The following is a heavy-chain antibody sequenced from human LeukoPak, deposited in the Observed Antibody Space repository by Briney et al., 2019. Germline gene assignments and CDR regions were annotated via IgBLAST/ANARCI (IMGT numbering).Heavy chain of an antibody. CDR3: ARVSGSYGLNWFDP. CDR2: IYHSGST. D-gene: IGHD1-26*01. J-gene: IGHJ5*02. CDR1: GGSISSGGYY. V-gene: IGHV4-30-2*01. Sequence: SETLSLTCTVSGGSISSGGYYWSWIRQPPGKGLEWIGYIYHSGSTYYNPSLKSRVTISVDRSKNQFSLKLSSVTAADTAVYYCARVSGSYGLNWFDPWGQGTLVTVSS.